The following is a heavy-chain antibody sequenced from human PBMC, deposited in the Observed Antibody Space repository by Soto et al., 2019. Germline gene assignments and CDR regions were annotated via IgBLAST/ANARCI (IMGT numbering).Heavy chain of an antibody. V-gene: IGHV1-24*01. CDR3: ATLAAAGTSNWFDP. CDR1: GYTLTELS. Sequence: GASVKVSCKVSGYTLTELSMHWVRQAPGKGLEWMGGFDPEDGETIYAQKFQGRVTMTEDTSTDTAYMELSSLRSEDTAVYYCATLAAAGTSNWFDPWGKGTLVTVSS. J-gene: IGHJ5*02. CDR2: FDPEDGET. D-gene: IGHD6-13*01.